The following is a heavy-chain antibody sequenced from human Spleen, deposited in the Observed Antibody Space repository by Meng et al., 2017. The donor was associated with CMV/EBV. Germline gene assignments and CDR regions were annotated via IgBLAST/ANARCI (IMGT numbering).Heavy chain of an antibody. CDR3: TTNYYDSSGYYFGSAY. V-gene: IGHV3-15*01. J-gene: IGHJ4*02. CDR1: GFTFSNAW. D-gene: IGHD3-22*01. Sequence: GESLKISCAASGFTFSNAWMSWVRQAPGKGLEWVGRIKSKTDGGTTDYAAPVKGRFTISRDDSKNTLYLQMNSLKTEDTAVYYCTTNYYDSSGYYFGSAYWGQGTLVTVSS. CDR2: IKSKTDGGTT.